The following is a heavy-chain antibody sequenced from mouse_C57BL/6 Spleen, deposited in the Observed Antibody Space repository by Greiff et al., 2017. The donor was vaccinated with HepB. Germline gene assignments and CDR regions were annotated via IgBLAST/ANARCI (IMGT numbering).Heavy chain of an antibody. CDR1: GFNIKDYY. J-gene: IGHJ2*01. CDR3: TRSLIDYGTND. CDR2: IDPEDGET. D-gene: IGHD1-1*01. Sequence: VQLQQSGAELVKPGASVTLSCTASGFNIKDYYIHWVKQRTEQGLEWIGRIDPEDGETKYAPTFQDKATITADTSSNTAYLQLSSLTSEDTAVYYCTRSLIDYGTNDWGQGTTLTVSS. V-gene: IGHV14-2*01.